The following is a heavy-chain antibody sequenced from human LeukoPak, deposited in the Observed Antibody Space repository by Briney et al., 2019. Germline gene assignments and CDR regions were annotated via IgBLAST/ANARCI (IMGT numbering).Heavy chain of an antibody. CDR1: GGSISSYY. Sequence: SETLSLTCTVSGGSISSYYWSWIRQPPGKGLEWIGRIYTSGSTNYNPSLKSRVTMSVDTSKNQFSLKLSSVTAADTAVYYCAGDSGTQRITGTKDYYYYGMDVWGQGTTVTVSS. CDR3: AGDSGTQRITGTKDYYYYGMDV. CDR2: IYTSGST. J-gene: IGHJ6*02. D-gene: IGHD1-7*01. V-gene: IGHV4-4*07.